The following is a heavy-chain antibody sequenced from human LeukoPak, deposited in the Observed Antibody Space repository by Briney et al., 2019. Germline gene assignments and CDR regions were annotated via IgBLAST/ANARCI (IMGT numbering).Heavy chain of an antibody. V-gene: IGHV1-46*01. D-gene: IGHD3-10*01. CDR2: INPMGGRP. CDR1: GYTFSSYY. CDR3: ARDRHADYYGSGSFYNNKFDP. J-gene: IGHJ5*02. Sequence: ASVKVSCKTSGYTFSSYYMHWVRQAPGQGLEWMGVINPMGGRPTYAQVFQGRVTMTRDMSTSTFHMELTNLRSDDTAVYYCARDRHADYYGSGSFYNNKFDPWGQGTLVTVSS.